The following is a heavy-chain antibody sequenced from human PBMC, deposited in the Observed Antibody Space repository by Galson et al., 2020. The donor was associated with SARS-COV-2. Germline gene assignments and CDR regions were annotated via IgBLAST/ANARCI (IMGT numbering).Heavy chain of an antibody. J-gene: IGHJ4*02. CDR2: INPSGDIT. CDR1: GYTFISFY. CDR3: AREWGDINSSVFDY. Sequence: ASVKVSCKASGYTFISFYIHWVRQAPGQGLEWMGVINPSGDITSYAQNLRGRVTVTRDMSTQTVYMELSSLTSADTAVYYCAREWGDINSSVFDYWGQGSLVVVSS. D-gene: IGHD2-21*01. V-gene: IGHV1-46*04.